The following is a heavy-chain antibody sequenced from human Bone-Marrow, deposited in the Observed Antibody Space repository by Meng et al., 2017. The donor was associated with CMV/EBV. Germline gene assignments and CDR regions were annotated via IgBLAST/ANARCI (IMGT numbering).Heavy chain of an antibody. CDR1: GGSISSRNYY. J-gene: IGHJ3*02. CDR2: IHYRGST. D-gene: IGHD1-26*01. CDR3: AGVGISNDAFDI. Sequence: SETLSLTCTVSGGSISSRNYYWGWIRQPPGKGLELIGSIHYRGSTYCNPSLKSRVTISVDTSKNQFSLKLSSVTAADTAVYYCAGVGISNDAFDIWGQGTMVTVSS. V-gene: IGHV4-39*07.